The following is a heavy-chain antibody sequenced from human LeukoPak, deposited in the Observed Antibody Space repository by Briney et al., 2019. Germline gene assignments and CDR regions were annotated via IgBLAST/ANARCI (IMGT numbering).Heavy chain of an antibody. CDR2: IHPEGNEK. V-gene: IGHV3-7*04. D-gene: IGHD1-1*01. CDR3: ARGDDFSGDH. J-gene: IGHJ4*02. Sequence: GGSLRLSCAVSGFTFTDYWMNWVRQAPGRGLEWVANIHPEGNEKYHVESVKGRFTISRDNAKNLLFLQMNGLRVEDTAVYYCARGDDFSGDHWGQGTLVTVSS. CDR1: GFTFTDYW.